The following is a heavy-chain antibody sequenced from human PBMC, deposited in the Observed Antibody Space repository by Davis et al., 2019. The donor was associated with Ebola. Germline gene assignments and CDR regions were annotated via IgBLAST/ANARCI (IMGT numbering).Heavy chain of an antibody. CDR1: GFTVSSNY. V-gene: IGHV3-66*01. J-gene: IGHJ6*02. CDR3: ARARKPYYYYGMDV. CDR2: IYSGGST. Sequence: GGSLRLSCAASGFTVSSNYMSWVRQAPGKGLEWVSVIYSGGSTYYADSVKGRFTISRDNSKNTLYLQMNSLRAEDTAVYYCARARKPYYYYGMDVWSQGTTVTVSS.